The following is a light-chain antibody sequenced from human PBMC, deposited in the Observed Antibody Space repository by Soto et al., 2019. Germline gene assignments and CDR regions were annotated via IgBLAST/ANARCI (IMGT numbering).Light chain of an antibody. J-gene: IGKJ1*01. CDR1: QTVDNF. CDR2: GAS. Sequence: EIVLTQSPVIVSLSPGERATLSFRASQTVDNFLAWYQLKPGKAPRLLIYGASSRATGIPDRFSGSGSGTDFTLTISRLEPEDFAVYYCQQYGSSLRTFGQRTKVDIK. V-gene: IGKV3-20*01. CDR3: QQYGSSLRT.